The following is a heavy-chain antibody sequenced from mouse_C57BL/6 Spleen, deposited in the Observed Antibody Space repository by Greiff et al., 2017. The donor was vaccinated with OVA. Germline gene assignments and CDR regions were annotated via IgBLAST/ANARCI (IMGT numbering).Heavy chain of an antibody. CDR1: GFTFSDYY. Sequence: EVQLVESEGGLVQPGSSMKLSCTASGFTFSDYYMAWVRQVPEKGLEWVANINYDGSSTYYLDSLKSRFIISRDNAKNILYLQMSSLKSEDTATYYCARDQNYYGSSYGYFDVWGTGTTVTVSS. CDR2: INYDGSST. D-gene: IGHD1-1*01. J-gene: IGHJ1*03. V-gene: IGHV5-16*01. CDR3: ARDQNYYGSSYGYFDV.